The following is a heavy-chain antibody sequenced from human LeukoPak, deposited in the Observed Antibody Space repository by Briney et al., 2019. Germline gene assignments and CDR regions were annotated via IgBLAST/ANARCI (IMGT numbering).Heavy chain of an antibody. Sequence: PGGSLRLSCAASGFTFDDYAMHWVRQAPGKGLEWVSGISWNSGSIGYADSVKGRFTISRDNAKNSLYLQMNSLRAEDTALYYCAKDKGRVAAAGMNDYWGQGTLVTVSS. CDR3: AKDKGRVAAAGMNDY. D-gene: IGHD6-13*01. CDR2: ISWNSGSI. J-gene: IGHJ4*02. V-gene: IGHV3-9*01. CDR1: GFTFDDYA.